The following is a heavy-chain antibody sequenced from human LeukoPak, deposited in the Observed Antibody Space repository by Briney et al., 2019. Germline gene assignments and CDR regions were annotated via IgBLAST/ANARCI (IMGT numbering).Heavy chain of an antibody. CDR2: ISYDGSNK. Sequence: GRSLRLSRAASGFTFSSYAMHWVRQAPGKGLEWVAVISYDGSNKYYADSVKGRFTISRDNSKNTLYLQMNSLRAEDTAVYYCAIPTTGLWGQGTLVTVSS. CDR1: GFTFSSYA. V-gene: IGHV3-30*04. D-gene: IGHD4-17*01. J-gene: IGHJ4*02. CDR3: AIPTTGL.